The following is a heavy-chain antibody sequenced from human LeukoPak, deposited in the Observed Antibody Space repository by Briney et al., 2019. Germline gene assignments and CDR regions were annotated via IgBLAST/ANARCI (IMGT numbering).Heavy chain of an antibody. J-gene: IGHJ4*02. CDR2: IKQDGSEK. Sequence: GGSLRLSCAASGFTFSSYWMSWVREAPGKGLEWVGNIKQDGSEKYYVDSVKGRFTISRDNAKNSLYLQMNSLRAEDTAVYYCARERCSSTSCSTVNFDYWGQGTLVTVSS. V-gene: IGHV3-7*01. CDR3: ARERCSSTSCSTVNFDY. CDR1: GFTFSSYW. D-gene: IGHD2-2*02.